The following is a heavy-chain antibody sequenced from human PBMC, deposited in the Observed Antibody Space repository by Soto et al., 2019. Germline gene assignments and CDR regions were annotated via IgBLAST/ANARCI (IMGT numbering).Heavy chain of an antibody. J-gene: IGHJ4*02. CDR1: GDTFNNYA. CDR2: VIPTAGKL. D-gene: IGHD6-13*01. Sequence: QVQLVQSGAEVKKPGTSVKVSCQAFGDTFNNYAVTWVRQAPGQGLEWMGGVIPTAGKLNYAQNFQGRITITADESTSTVYMELSSLRSDDTAVYYCASSYGISWYGDYWGQGTLVTVAS. CDR3: ASSYGISWYGDY. V-gene: IGHV1-69*01.